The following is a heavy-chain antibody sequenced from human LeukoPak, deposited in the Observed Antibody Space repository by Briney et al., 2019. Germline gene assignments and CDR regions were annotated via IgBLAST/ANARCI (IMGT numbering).Heavy chain of an antibody. CDR3: TKGPPDSSTWYKRTEG. V-gene: IGHV3-23*01. CDR1: GFIFSSYA. CDR2: ISGGGDST. J-gene: IGHJ4*02. Sequence: GGSLRLSCAASGFIFSSYAMGWVRQAPGKGLEWVSAISGGGDSTYCTDPVKGRFTISRDNSKNTLYLQMNSLRVEDTAVYYCTKGPPDSSTWYKRTEGWGQGTLVTVSS. D-gene: IGHD6-13*01.